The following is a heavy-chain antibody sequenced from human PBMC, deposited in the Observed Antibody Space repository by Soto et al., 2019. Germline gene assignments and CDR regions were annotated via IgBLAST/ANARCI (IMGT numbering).Heavy chain of an antibody. CDR3: ARGKLSDYVWGSYRYHFDY. Sequence: KTSETLSLTCAVYGGSFSGYYWSWIRQPPGKGLEWIGEINHSGSTNYNPSLKSRVTISVDTSKNQFSLKLSSVTAADTAVYYCARGKLSDYVWGSYRYHFDYWGQGTLVTVSS. J-gene: IGHJ4*02. CDR1: GGSFSGYY. V-gene: IGHV4-34*01. D-gene: IGHD3-16*02. CDR2: INHSGST.